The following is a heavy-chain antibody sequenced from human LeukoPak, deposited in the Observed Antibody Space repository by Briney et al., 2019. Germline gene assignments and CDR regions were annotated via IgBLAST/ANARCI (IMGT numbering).Heavy chain of an antibody. J-gene: IGHJ5*02. CDR1: GGTFSSYA. V-gene: IGHV1-69*06. D-gene: IGHD2-8*02. CDR2: IIPIFGTA. Sequence: ASVKVSCKASGGTFSSYAISWVRQAPGQGLEWMGGIIPIFGTANYAQKFQGRVTITADKSTSTAYMELSSLRSEDTAVYYCARGSYWANWFDPWGQGTLVTVSP. CDR3: ARGSYWANWFDP.